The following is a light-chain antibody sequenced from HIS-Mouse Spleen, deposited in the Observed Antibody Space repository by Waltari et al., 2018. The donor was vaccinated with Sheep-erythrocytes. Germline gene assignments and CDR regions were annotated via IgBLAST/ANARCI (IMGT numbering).Light chain of an antibody. CDR3: CSYAGSYNHV. J-gene: IGLJ1*01. V-gene: IGLV2-11*01. CDR2: DVS. Sequence: QSALTQPRSVSGSPGKSVTISCTGTSSAVGGYNSVSWYQQHPGKAPKLMIYDVSKRPSGVPDRFSGSKSGNTASLTISGLQAEDEADYYCCSYAGSYNHVFATGTKVTVL. CDR1: SSAVGGYNS.